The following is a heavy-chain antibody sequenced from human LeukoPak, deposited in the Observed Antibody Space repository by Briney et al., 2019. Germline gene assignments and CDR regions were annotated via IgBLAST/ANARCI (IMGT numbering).Heavy chain of an antibody. J-gene: IGHJ4*02. CDR1: GFTFDDYA. Sequence: PGGSLRLSCAASGFTFDDYAMHWVRQAPGKGLEWVSGISWNSGSIGYADSVKGRFTISRDNAKNSLYLQMNSLRAEDTALYYCAKGMVRYYYGSGTPGYFDYWGQGTLVTVSS. D-gene: IGHD3-10*01. V-gene: IGHV3-9*01. CDR2: ISWNSGSI. CDR3: AKGMVRYYYGSGTPGYFDY.